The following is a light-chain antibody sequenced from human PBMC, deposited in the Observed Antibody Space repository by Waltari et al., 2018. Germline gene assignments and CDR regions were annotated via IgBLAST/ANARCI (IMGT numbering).Light chain of an antibody. CDR3: QSYDSSLSGSV. Sequence: QSVLTQPPSVSGAPGQRVTISFTGSSSNIGAGYDVHWYHQLPGTAPKLLIYGNSKRPAGVPDRFSGSKSGTSASLAITGLQAEDEADYYCQSYDSSLSGSVFGGGTKLTVL. J-gene: IGLJ3*02. CDR1: SSNIGAGYD. CDR2: GNS. V-gene: IGLV1-40*01.